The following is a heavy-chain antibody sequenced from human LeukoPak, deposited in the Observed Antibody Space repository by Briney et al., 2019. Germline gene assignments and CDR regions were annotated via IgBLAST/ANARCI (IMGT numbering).Heavy chain of an antibody. CDR2: ISGSSAI. CDR1: GFTFSYYG. CDR3: ARDWDY. Sequence: GGSLRLSCAASGFTFSYYGMNWVRQAPGKGLEWVSHISGSSAIYYADSVKGRFTISRDNAKNSLYLQMSSLRAEDTAVYYCARDWDYWGQGTLVTVSS. V-gene: IGHV3-48*01. J-gene: IGHJ4*02.